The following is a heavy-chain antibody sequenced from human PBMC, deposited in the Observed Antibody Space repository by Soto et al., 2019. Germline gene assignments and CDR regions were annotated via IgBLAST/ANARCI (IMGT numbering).Heavy chain of an antibody. CDR1: GFTFSDSA. Sequence: EVQLLESGGGLAQPGGSLRLSCAASGFTFSDSALSWVRQGTGKGXEWVSSVTVSGDTSYYADSVEGRFTISRDNSKNTLYLQMNSLRADDTAVYYCAKHGCSYPACYPYYYYVDVWGEGATVTVSS. CDR2: VTVSGDTS. CDR3: AKHGCSYPACYPYYYYVDV. D-gene: IGHD2-15*01. J-gene: IGHJ6*03. V-gene: IGHV3-23*01.